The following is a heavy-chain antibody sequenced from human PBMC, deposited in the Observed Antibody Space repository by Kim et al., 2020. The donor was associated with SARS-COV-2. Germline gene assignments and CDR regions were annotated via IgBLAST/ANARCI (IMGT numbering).Heavy chain of an antibody. D-gene: IGHD1-26*01. J-gene: IGHJ3*02. Sequence: QKFQGRVTMTEDTSTDTAYMELSSLRSEDTAVYYCATTVSWELRAGAFDIWGQGTMVTVSS. V-gene: IGHV1-24*01. CDR3: ATTVSWELRAGAFDI.